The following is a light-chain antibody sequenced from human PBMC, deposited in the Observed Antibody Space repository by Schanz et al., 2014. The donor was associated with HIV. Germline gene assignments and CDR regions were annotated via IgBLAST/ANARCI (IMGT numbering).Light chain of an antibody. V-gene: IGLV2-14*03. Sequence: QSALTQPASVSGSPGQSITISCVGSGTDIGDDNYVSWYQHHPGTAPKLLIFDVNIRPSGVSDRFAGSKSGNTASLSISGLQPEDEADYYCCSYTTTSTYVFGAGTKLTV. CDR1: GTDIGDDNY. CDR3: CSYTTTSTYV. CDR2: DVN. J-gene: IGLJ1*01.